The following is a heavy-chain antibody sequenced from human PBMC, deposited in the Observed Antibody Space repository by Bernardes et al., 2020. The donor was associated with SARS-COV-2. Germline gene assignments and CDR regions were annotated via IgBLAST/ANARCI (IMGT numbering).Heavy chain of an antibody. CDR2: INSDGSST. Sequence: GGSLRLSCAASGFTFSSYWMHWVRQAPGKGLVWVSRINSDGSSTSYADSVKGRFTISRDNAKNTLYLQMNSLRAEDTAVYYCASSLGYCTNGVCLSPHYWGQGTLVTVSS. CDR1: GFTFSSYW. D-gene: IGHD2-8*01. J-gene: IGHJ4*02. V-gene: IGHV3-74*01. CDR3: ASSLGYCTNGVCLSPHY.